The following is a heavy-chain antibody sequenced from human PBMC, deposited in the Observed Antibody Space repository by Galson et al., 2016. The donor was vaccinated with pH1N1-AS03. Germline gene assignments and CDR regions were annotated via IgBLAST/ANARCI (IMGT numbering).Heavy chain of an antibody. CDR1: GCTLTELS. CDR2: FDPEDGEA. J-gene: IGHJ6*02. V-gene: IGHV1-24*01. Sequence: SVKVSCKVSGCTLTELSMHWVRQGPGKGLEWMGGFDPEDGEAIYAQKFQGRVTLTVDTSTDTAYMEVSRLKSEDTAVYYCATGLSVAGTPYEYYGVDVWGQGTTVIVSS. D-gene: IGHD6-19*01. CDR3: ATGLSVAGTPYEYYGVDV.